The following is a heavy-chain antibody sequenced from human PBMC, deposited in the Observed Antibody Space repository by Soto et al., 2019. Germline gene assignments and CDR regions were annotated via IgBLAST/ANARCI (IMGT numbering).Heavy chain of an antibody. J-gene: IGHJ6*02. Sequence: SETLSLTCTVSGGSISSSSYYWGWIRQPPGEGLEWIGYFYYTGSINYNPSLKSRVTISIDASKNQFSLKLSSVTAADTAVYYCARPGIRFGNKMDVWGQGTTVTVSS. CDR3: ARPGIRFGNKMDV. CDR2: FYYTGSI. D-gene: IGHD3-10*01. V-gene: IGHV4-61*05. CDR1: GGSISSSSYY.